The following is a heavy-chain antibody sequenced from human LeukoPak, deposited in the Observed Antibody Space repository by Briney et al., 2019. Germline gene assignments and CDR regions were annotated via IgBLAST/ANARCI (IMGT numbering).Heavy chain of an antibody. D-gene: IGHD1-26*01. Sequence: GGSLRLSCAASGFTFSSYSMNWVRQAPGKGLEWVSYISSSSSTIYYADSVKGRFTISRDNAKNSLYLQMNSLRAEDTAVYYCARAPKSYWLDYWGQGTLVTVSS. CDR1: GFTFSSYS. J-gene: IGHJ4*02. CDR3: ARAPKSYWLDY. CDR2: ISSSSSTI. V-gene: IGHV3-48*01.